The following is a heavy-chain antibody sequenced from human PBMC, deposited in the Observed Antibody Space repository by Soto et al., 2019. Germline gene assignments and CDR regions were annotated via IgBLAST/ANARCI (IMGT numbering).Heavy chain of an antibody. Sequence: SQTLSLTCDISGDSVSSDSTAWNWIRQSPSRGLEWLGRTYYKSKWFYNYAVSVRSRIAIKSDTSKNQFSLELTGLSSEDTARYYCAKGFPMFDSWGLGTLVTVSS. CDR2: TYYKSKWFY. CDR3: AKGFPMFDS. J-gene: IGHJ4*02. CDR1: GDSVSSDSTA. V-gene: IGHV6-1*01.